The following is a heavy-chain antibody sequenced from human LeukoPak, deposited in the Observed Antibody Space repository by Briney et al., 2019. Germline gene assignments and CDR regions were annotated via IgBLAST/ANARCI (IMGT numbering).Heavy chain of an antibody. CDR3: ASPGDNYAILGLDY. CDR1: GFTFSSYW. D-gene: IGHD3-9*01. CDR2: INSDGSST. J-gene: IGHJ4*02. Sequence: SGGSLRLSCAASGFTFSSYWMHWVRQAPGKGLVWVSRINSDGSSTSYADSVKGRFTISRDSAKNMLYLQMNSLRVEDTAMYYCASPGDNYAILGLDYWGQGTLVTVSS. V-gene: IGHV3-74*01.